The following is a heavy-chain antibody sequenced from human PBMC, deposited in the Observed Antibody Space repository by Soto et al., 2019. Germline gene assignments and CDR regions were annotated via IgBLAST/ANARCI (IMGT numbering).Heavy chain of an antibody. D-gene: IGHD3-22*01. CDR2: IDPSDSYT. Sequence: GESLKISCKGSGYSFTSYWISWVRQMPGKGLAWMGRIDPSDSYTNYSPSFQGHVTISADKSISTAYLQWSSLKASDTAMYYCARGLYMRSVVSFDYWRQGTLVTVSS. CDR3: ARGLYMRSVVSFDY. V-gene: IGHV5-10-1*01. J-gene: IGHJ4*02. CDR1: GYSFTSYW.